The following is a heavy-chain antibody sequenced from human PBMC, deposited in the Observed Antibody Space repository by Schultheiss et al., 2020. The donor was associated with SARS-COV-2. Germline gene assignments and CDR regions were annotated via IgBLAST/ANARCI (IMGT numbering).Heavy chain of an antibody. D-gene: IGHD2-8*01. V-gene: IGHV3-7*03. CDR3: ARDGGNCNGPTCPGDE. CDR2: IDQRGSEF. Sequence: GGSLRLSCVASGFSFRSDWMSWLRQAPGKGPEWVANIDQRGSEFYYLDSVKGRFTISRDNAKNSLDLQMNSLRVEDTAFYYCARDGGNCNGPTCPGDEWGQGTLVTVSS. CDR1: GFSFRSDW. J-gene: IGHJ4*02.